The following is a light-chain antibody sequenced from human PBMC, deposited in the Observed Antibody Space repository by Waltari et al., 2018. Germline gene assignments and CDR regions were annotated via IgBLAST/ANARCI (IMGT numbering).Light chain of an antibody. Sequence: EIVMTQSPATLSVSPGERATLSCRASQSVSSNLAWYQQKPGQAPRFLIHGTSTRATGIPARFSGSGSATEFTLTISSLQSEDFAVYYCQQYNNWPPTFGGGTKVGIK. CDR3: QQYNNWPPT. J-gene: IGKJ4*01. V-gene: IGKV3-15*01. CDR2: GTS. CDR1: QSVSSN.